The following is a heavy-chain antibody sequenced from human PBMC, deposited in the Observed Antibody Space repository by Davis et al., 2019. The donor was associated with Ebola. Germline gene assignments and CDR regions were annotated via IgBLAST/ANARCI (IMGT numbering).Heavy chain of an antibody. Sequence: GESLKISCSASGFTFSSYAMHWVRQAPGKGLEYVSAITSNGGSTYYADSVKDRFTISRDNSKNTLYLQMSSLRPEDTVVYYCVKVGGSCYSAGDYWGQGTLVTVSS. D-gene: IGHD2-15*01. CDR3: VKVGGSCYSAGDY. CDR2: ITSNGGST. V-gene: IGHV3-64D*06. J-gene: IGHJ4*02. CDR1: GFTFSSYA.